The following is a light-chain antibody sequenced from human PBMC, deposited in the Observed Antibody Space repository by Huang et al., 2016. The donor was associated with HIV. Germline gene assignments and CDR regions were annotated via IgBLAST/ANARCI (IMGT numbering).Light chain of an antibody. V-gene: IGKV1-9*01. CDR2: AAS. CDR1: QDIGNS. CDR3: QQLKDYPVT. J-gene: IGKJ5*01. Sequence: IQLTQSPSSLSASVGDRIIITCRASQDIGNSLAWYQQRPGKAPKPLIYAASTLQGGVSSRFRGGVSGTYFTLTIDDLQPEEFATYYCQQLKDYPVTFGQGTRLDIE.